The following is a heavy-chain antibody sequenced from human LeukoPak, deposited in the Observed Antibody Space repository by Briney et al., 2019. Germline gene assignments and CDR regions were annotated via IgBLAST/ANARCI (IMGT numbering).Heavy chain of an antibody. CDR1: GGSISSYY. CDR2: IYYSGST. CDR3: AGGLRMGYYYDSSGYFLDY. D-gene: IGHD3-22*01. Sequence: SETLSLTCTVSGGSISSYYWSWIRQPPGKGLEWIGYIYYSGSTNYNPSLKSRVTISVDTSKNQFSLKLSSVTAADTVVYYCAGGLRMGYYYDSSGYFLDYWGQGTLVTVSS. V-gene: IGHV4-59*01. J-gene: IGHJ4*02.